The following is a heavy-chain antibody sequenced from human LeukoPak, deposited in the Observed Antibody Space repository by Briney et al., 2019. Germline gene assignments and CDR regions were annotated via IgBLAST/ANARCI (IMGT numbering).Heavy chain of an antibody. J-gene: IGHJ4*02. CDR2: FDPEDGET. CDR1: GYTLTELS. Sequence: ASVKVSCKVSGYTLTELSMHWVRQAPGKGLEWMGGFDPEDGETIYAQKFQGRVTTTEDTSTDTAFMELSSLRSEDTAVYYCATDLVVVPAASPTDYWGQGTLVTVSS. V-gene: IGHV1-24*01. CDR3: ATDLVVVPAASPTDY. D-gene: IGHD2-2*01.